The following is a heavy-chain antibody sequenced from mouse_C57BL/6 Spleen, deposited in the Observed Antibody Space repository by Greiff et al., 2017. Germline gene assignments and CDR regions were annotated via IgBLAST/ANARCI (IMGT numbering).Heavy chain of an antibody. J-gene: IGHJ3*01. CDR1: GYTFTDYY. V-gene: IGHV1-26*01. CDR3: ARGRRRRVEFAY. Sequence: EVQLQQSGPELVKPEASVKISCKASGYTFTDYYMNWVKQSHGKSLEWIGDINPNNGGTSYNQKFKGKATLTVDKSSSTAYMELRSLTSEDSAVYYCARGRRRRVEFAYWGQGTLVTVSA. CDR2: INPNNGGT. D-gene: IGHD2-12*01.